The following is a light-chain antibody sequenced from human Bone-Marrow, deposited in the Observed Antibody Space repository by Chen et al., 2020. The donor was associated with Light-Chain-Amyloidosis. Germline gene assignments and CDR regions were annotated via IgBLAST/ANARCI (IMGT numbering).Light chain of an antibody. CDR3: QSADSSGTSGVI. J-gene: IGLJ2*01. V-gene: IGLV3-25*03. CDR2: RDA. CDR1: DLPTKY. Sequence: SYELTQPPSVSVSPGQTARITCSGDDLPTKYAYWYQQKPGQAPVLVIHRDAERPSGIAERFSGSSSGKTATLTISGLQAEDGADYHCQSADSSGTSGVIFGGGTKLTVL.